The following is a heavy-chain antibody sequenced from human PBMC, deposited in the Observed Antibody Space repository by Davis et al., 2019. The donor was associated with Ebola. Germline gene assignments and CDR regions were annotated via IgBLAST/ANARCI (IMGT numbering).Heavy chain of an antibody. CDR2: MSPNSGDT. D-gene: IGHD3-10*01. CDR1: GYTLTDYY. J-gene: IGHJ6*02. CDR3: ARQPYGSGDIFYYYAMDV. V-gene: IGHV1-8*02. Sequence: ASVKVSCKASGYTLTDYYMHWVRQAPGQGLEWMGWMSPNSGDTAYAQKFQGRLTVTRNTSISTTYMELSSLRSEDTAVYYCARQPYGSGDIFYYYAMDVWGQGTTVTVSS.